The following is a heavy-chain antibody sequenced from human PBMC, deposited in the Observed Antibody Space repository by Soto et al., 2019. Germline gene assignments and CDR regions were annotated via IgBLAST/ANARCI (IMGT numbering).Heavy chain of an antibody. Sequence: QVQLVESGGGVVQPGRSLRLSCAASGFTFSNYGMHWVRQAPGKGLEWVAVIWFDGSFQYYADSVKGRFTISRDNSKNILYVQMNSLRVEDTAVYFCVREDSTTYPYYLDYWGQGTLVTVSS. CDR3: VREDSTTYPYYLDY. CDR2: IWFDGSFQ. V-gene: IGHV3-33*01. D-gene: IGHD5-12*01. CDR1: GFTFSNYG. J-gene: IGHJ4*02.